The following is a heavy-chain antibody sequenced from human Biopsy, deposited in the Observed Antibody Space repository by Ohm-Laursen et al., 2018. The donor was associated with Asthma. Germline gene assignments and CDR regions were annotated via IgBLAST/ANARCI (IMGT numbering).Heavy chain of an antibody. CDR2: ISASGVRT. CDR1: GFAFNNSS. V-gene: IGHV3-23*01. D-gene: IGHD3-22*01. CDR3: AKITTDRQKANNWFDP. Sequence: GSLRLSCAAPGFAFNNSSMTWVRQAPGKGLEWVSSISASGVRTFYADSVKGRFTVSRDSSRNTLYLQLSTLRVEDTAVYFCAKITTDRQKANNWFDPWGQGTLVTVSS. J-gene: IGHJ5*02.